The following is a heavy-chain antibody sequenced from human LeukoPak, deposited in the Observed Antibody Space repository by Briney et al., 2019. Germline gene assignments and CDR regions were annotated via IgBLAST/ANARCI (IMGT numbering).Heavy chain of an antibody. V-gene: IGHV1-8*01. D-gene: IGHD3-10*01. CDR3: ARVPMVRGVSYYYYMDV. CDR1: GYTFTSYD. CDR2: MNPNSGNT. J-gene: IGHJ6*03. Sequence: ASVKVSCKASGYTFTSYDINWVRQATGQGLEWMGWMNPNSGNTGYAQKFQGRVTITTDESTSTAYMELSSLRSEDTAVYYCARVPMVRGVSYYYYMDVWGKGTTVTVSS.